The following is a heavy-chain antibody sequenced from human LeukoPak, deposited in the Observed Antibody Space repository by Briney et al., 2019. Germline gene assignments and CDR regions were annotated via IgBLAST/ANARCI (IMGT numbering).Heavy chain of an antibody. CDR1: GYTFTSYG. J-gene: IGHJ4*02. Sequence: GASVKVSCKASGYTFTSYGSSWVRQAPGQGLEWMGWISAYNGNTNYAQKLQGRVTMTTDTSTSTAYMELRSLRSDDTAVYYCARALRLYCSGGSCPLGYWGQGTLVTVSS. CDR2: ISAYNGNT. CDR3: ARALRLYCSGGSCPLGY. D-gene: IGHD2-15*01. V-gene: IGHV1-18*04.